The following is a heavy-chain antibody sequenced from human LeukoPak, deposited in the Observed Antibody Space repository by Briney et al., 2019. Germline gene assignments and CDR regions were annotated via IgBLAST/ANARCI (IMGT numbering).Heavy chain of an antibody. J-gene: IGHJ4*02. CDR2: IRYDGSNK. D-gene: IGHD2-21*02. CDR1: EFTISSYW. CDR3: AKDVTPIVVVTAPFDY. Sequence: GGSLRLSCAASEFTISSYWMSWVRQAPGKGLEWVAFIRYDGSNKYYADSVKGRFTISRDNSKNTLYLQMNSLRAEDTAVYYCAKDVTPIVVVTAPFDYWGQGTLVTVSS. V-gene: IGHV3-30*02.